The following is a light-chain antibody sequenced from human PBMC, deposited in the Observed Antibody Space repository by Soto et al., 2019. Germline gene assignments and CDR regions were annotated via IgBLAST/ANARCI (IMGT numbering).Light chain of an antibody. CDR2: DAS. CDR1: QSVSGS. CDR3: QQYETFSGT. J-gene: IGKJ1*01. Sequence: IHLTQSPSTLSASVGDTFTVTCRARQSVSGSVAWYQQKPGQAPKLLMYDASALPRGVPSRFGGSGSGTKFTLTIASLQPDDFATYYCQQYETFSGTFGPGTKVDIK. V-gene: IGKV1-5*01.